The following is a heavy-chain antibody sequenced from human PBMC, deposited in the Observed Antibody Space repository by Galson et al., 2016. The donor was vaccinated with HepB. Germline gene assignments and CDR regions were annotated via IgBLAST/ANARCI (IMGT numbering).Heavy chain of an antibody. V-gene: IGHV1-8*01. J-gene: IGHJ6*02. CDR1: GYTFTSYD. CDR3: ARGSYECYYYGMDL. CDR2: MNPNSGNS. D-gene: IGHD5-12*01. Sequence: SVKVSCKASGYTFTSYDINWVRQATGQGLEWMGWMNPNSGNSGYAQKFQGRVTMTRNTSISTAYMELSSLRSEDTAVYYCARGSYECYYYGMDLWGQGTTVTVSS.